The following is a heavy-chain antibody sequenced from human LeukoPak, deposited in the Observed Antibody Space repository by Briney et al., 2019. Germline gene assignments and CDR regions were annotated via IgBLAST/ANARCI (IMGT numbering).Heavy chain of an antibody. J-gene: IGHJ5*02. D-gene: IGHD2-15*01. CDR3: ARGVLIVVVVAANNWFDP. CDR2: INPNSGGT. V-gene: IGHV1-2*02. Sequence: ASVKVSCKASGYTFTGCYMHWVRQAPGQGLEWMGWINPNSGGTNYAQKFQGRVTMTRDTSISTAYMELSRLRSDDTAVYYCARGVLIVVVVAANNWFDPWGQGTLVTVSS. CDR1: GYTFTGCY.